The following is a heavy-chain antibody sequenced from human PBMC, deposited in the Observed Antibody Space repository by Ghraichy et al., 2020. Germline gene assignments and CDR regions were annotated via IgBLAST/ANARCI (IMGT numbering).Heavy chain of an antibody. CDR2: IIPIFGTA. CDR1: GGTFSSYA. V-gene: IGHV1-69*13. CDR3: ARGEYSSSLSLFPYYYYGMDV. J-gene: IGHJ6*02. Sequence: SVKVSCKASGGTFSSYAISWVRQAPGQGLEWMGGIIPIFGTANYAQKFQGRVTITADESTSTAYMELSSLRSEDTAVYYCARGEYSSSLSLFPYYYYGMDVWGQGTTVTVSS. D-gene: IGHD6-13*01.